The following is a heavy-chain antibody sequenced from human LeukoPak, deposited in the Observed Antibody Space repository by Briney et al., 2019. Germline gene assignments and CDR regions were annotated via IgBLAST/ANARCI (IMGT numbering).Heavy chain of an antibody. J-gene: IGHJ4*02. CDR3: GKEAPGDPYCSSTSCYTGWVDY. Sequence: GGSLRLSCAASGFTFISYAMSWVRQAPGKGLEWVSPISGSVGGKYYAYSVKGRFTISTDNCQNKLYLKKNRVSAEDTAVYYCGKEAPGDPYCSSTSCYTGWVDYWGQGTLVTVSS. CDR1: GFTFISYA. D-gene: IGHD2-2*02. CDR2: ISGSVGGK. V-gene: IGHV3-23*01.